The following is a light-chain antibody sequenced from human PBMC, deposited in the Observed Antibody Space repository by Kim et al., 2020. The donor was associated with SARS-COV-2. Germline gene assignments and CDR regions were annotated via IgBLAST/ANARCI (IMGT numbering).Light chain of an antibody. CDR3: QQYGSSPWT. Sequence: SPEERASRSCKTSQSVSSSYLAWYQQKPGRAPRLFIYGASSRATGIPDMFSGSGSGTDFTLTISRLEPEDFAVYYCQQYGSSPWTFGQGTKEDIK. J-gene: IGKJ1*01. V-gene: IGKV3-20*01. CDR2: GAS. CDR1: QSVSSSY.